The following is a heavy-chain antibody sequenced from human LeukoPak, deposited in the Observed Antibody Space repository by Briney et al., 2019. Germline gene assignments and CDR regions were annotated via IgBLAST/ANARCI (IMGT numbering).Heavy chain of an antibody. Sequence: SETLSLTCTVSGGSISSSSYYWGWLPQPPGQGLKWIGRIYYSGSTYYNPSLKSRVTISVDTPKNQFFLKHSLLTAANTAVYFCASLRERSYYARGFDYWGRGSLVTVSS. CDR3: ASLRERSYYARGFDY. V-gene: IGHV4-39*01. CDR2: IYYSGST. CDR1: GGSISSSSYY. D-gene: IGHD1-26*01. J-gene: IGHJ4*02.